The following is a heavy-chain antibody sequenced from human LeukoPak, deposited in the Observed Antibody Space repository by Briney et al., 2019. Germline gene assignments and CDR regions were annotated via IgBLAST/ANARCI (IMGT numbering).Heavy chain of an antibody. CDR2: ISTNSAFI. V-gene: IGHV3-21*04. Sequence: GGSLRLSCTASGFTFINYSMNWVRQAPGKGLEWVSSISTNSAFIYYADSVRGRFTISRDTSRSTLYLQMNSLRAEDAAVYYCAKAPVTSCRGAFCYPFDYWGQGTLVTVSS. CDR1: GFTFINYS. D-gene: IGHD2-15*01. J-gene: IGHJ4*02. CDR3: AKAPVTSCRGAFCYPFDY.